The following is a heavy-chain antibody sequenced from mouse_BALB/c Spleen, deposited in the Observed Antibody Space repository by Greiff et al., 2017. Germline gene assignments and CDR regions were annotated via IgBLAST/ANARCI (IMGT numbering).Heavy chain of an antibody. CDR2: ISSGGSYT. CDR1: GFTFSSYT. J-gene: IGHJ2*01. CDR3: TRDREDGYDIDY. D-gene: IGHD2-2*01. Sequence: EVKLVESGGGLVKPGGSLKLSCAASGFTFSSYTMSWVRQTPEKRLEWVATISSGGSYTYYPDSVKGRFTISRDNAKNTLYLQMSSLKSDDTAMYYCTRDREDGYDIDYWGQGTTLTVSS. V-gene: IGHV5-6-4*01.